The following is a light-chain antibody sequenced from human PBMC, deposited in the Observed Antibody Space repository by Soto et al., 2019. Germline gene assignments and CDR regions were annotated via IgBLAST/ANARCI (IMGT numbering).Light chain of an antibody. V-gene: IGKV3-15*01. CDR2: GAS. Sequence: EIVMTQSPATLSVSPGERVTLSCRASQSVSSNLAWYQQKPGQAPRLLIYGASTRATGIPARFSGSGSGTEFTLTISSLQSEDFAVYYCQQYNNSPPETLGQGTKVDIK. CDR3: QQYNNSPPET. CDR1: QSVSSN. J-gene: IGKJ1*01.